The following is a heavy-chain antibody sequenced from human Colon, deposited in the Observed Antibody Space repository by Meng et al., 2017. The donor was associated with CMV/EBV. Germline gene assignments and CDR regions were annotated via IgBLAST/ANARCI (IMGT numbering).Heavy chain of an antibody. Sequence: SVKFSCKASGGTFSSYTISWVRQAPGQGLEWMGRIIPILGIANYAQKFQGRVTITADKSTSTAYMELSSLRSEDTAVYYCARAGCSSTSSCWDWGQGTLVTVSS. J-gene: IGHJ4*02. CDR3: ARAGCSSTSSCWD. CDR1: GGTFSSYT. V-gene: IGHV1-69*02. CDR2: IIPILGIA. D-gene: IGHD2-2*01.